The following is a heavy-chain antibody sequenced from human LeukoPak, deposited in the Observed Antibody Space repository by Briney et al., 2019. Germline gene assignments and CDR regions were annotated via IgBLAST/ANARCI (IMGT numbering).Heavy chain of an antibody. V-gene: IGHV3-11*06. Sequence: GGSLRLSCAASGFTFSDYYMSWIRQAPGKGLEWVSYISSSSSYTNYADSVKGRFTISRDNAKNSLYLQTNSLRAEDTAVYYCARDGGCSSTSCYVSWFDPWGQGTLVTVSS. CDR2: ISSSSSYT. D-gene: IGHD2-2*01. J-gene: IGHJ5*02. CDR3: ARDGGCSSTSCYVSWFDP. CDR1: GFTFSDYY.